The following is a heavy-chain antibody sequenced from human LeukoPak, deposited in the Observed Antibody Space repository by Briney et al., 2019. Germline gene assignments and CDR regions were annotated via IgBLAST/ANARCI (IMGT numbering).Heavy chain of an antibody. CDR1: GFTFSSYS. V-gene: IGHV3-23*01. D-gene: IGHD3-10*01. CDR2: ISGSGDST. CDR3: AKDRGIISDY. J-gene: IGHJ4*02. Sequence: GGSLRLSCVVSGFTFSSYSMSWVRQAPGKGLEWVSAISGSGDSTYYADSVKGRFTISRDNSKNTLYLQMNSLRVEDTAVYYCAKDRGIISDYWGQGTLVTVSS.